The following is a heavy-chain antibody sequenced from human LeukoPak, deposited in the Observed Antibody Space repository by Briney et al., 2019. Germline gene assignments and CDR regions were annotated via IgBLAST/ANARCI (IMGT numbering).Heavy chain of an antibody. D-gene: IGHD3-10*01. CDR2: ISGSGGST. CDR1: GFTFGDYA. Sequence: GGSLRLSCTASGFTFGDYAVSWVRQAPGKGLEWVSAISGSGGSTYYADSVKGRFTISRDNSKNTLYLQMNSLRAEDTAVYYCAKDKWFGELLYQFDPWGQGTLVTVSS. J-gene: IGHJ5*02. CDR3: AKDKWFGELLYQFDP. V-gene: IGHV3-23*01.